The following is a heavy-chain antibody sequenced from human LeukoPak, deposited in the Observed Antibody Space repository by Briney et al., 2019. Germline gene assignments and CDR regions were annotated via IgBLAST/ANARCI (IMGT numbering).Heavy chain of an antibody. CDR3: ARRHSSSWGDAFDI. CDR1: GGSISSYY. Sequence: SETLSLTCTVSGGSISSYYWSWIRQPPGKGLEWIGYIYYSGSTNYNPSLKSRVTTSVDTSKNQFSLKLSSVTAADTAVYYCARRHSSSWGDAFDIWGQGTMVTVSS. V-gene: IGHV4-59*08. D-gene: IGHD6-13*01. CDR2: IYYSGST. J-gene: IGHJ3*02.